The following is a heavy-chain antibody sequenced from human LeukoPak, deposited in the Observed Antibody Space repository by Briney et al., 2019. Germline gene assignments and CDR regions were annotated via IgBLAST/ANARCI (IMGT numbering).Heavy chain of an antibody. D-gene: IGHD7-27*01. J-gene: IGHJ4*02. V-gene: IGHV3-30*02. CDR2: IRYDGSNK. Sequence: GGSLRLSCTASGFTFNRDWTAWVRQAPGKGLEWVAFIRYDGSNKYYADSVKGRFTISRDNSKNTLYLQMNSLRAEDTAVYYCAKDPNWGGNYWGQGTLVTVSS. CDR3: AKDPNWGGNY. CDR1: GFTFNRDW.